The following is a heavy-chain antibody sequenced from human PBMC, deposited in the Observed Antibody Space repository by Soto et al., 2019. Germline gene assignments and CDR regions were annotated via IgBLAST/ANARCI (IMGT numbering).Heavy chain of an antibody. CDR2: IYYSGST. D-gene: IGHD6-13*01. CDR1: GGSISSSSYY. J-gene: IGHJ5*02. V-gene: IGHV4-39*02. Sequence: PSETLSLTCTVSGGSISSSSYYWGWIRQPPGKGLEWIGSIYYSGSTYYNPSLKSRVTISVDTSKNQFSLKLSSVTAADTAVYYCARESGGYSSSWYLNWFDPWGQGTLVTVSS. CDR3: ARESGGYSSSWYLNWFDP.